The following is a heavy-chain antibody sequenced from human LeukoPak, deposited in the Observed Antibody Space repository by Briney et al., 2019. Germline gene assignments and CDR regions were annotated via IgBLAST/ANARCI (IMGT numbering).Heavy chain of an antibody. D-gene: IGHD1-26*01. CDR2: MHDSGNT. CDR1: GGSINISDYY. CDR3: ARRGTIDSGRPWN. Sequence: SETLSLTCTVSGGSINISDYYWGWIRQPPGKGLEWIGCMHDSGNTYYNPSLRSRVTISVDTSENQFSLKVRSVTAADTAVYYCARRGTIDSGRPWNWGQGTLVTVSS. J-gene: IGHJ4*02. V-gene: IGHV4-39*01.